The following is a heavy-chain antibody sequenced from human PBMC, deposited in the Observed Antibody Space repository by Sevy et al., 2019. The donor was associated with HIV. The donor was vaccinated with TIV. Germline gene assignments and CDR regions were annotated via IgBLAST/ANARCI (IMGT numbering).Heavy chain of an antibody. CDR1: GFNFSIYG. Sequence: GGSLRLSCAASGFNFSIYGMHWVRQAPGKGLEWVALIWYDGSNKYYADSVKGRFTISRDNSKNTLFLQMNSLRAEDTAVYYCGRGRVHGNFDYWGQGTTVTVS. V-gene: IGHV3-33*01. J-gene: IGHJ4*03. CDR3: GRGRVHGNFDY. CDR2: IWYDGSNK.